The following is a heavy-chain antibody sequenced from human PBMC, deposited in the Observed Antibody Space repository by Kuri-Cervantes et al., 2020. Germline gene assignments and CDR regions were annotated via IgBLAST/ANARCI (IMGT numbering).Heavy chain of an antibody. D-gene: IGHD1-26*01. V-gene: IGHV1-3*01. CDR2: INAGNGNT. J-gene: IGHJ4*02. CDR3: ARPSGIYLYTYYFDY. Sequence: ASVKVSCKASGYTFTSYDINWVRQAPGQRLEWMGWINAGNGNTKYSQKFQGRVTITRDTSASTAYMELRSLRSDDTAVYYCARPSGIYLYTYYFDYWGQGTLVTVSS. CDR1: GYTFTSYD.